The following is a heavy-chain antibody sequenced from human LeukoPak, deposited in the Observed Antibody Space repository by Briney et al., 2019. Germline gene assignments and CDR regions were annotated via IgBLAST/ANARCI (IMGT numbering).Heavy chain of an antibody. CDR2: ISYDGSNE. CDR3: AKAVRSDCSTTSCYVVDY. J-gene: IGHJ4*02. Sequence: GRSLRLSCAASGFTFSGYAIHWVRQAPGKGLEWVAVISYDGSNEYYADSVKGRFTISRDNSKNTLYLQMNSLRVEDTAVYYCAKAVRSDCSTTSCYVVDYWGQGALVTVSS. D-gene: IGHD2-2*01. CDR1: GFTFSGYA. V-gene: IGHV3-30-3*01.